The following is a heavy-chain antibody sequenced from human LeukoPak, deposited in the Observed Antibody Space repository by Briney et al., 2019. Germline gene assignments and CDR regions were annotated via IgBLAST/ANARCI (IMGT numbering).Heavy chain of an antibody. CDR2: IYYSGST. J-gene: IGHJ4*02. CDR3: AKEPDLWFGEYYFDY. D-gene: IGHD3-10*01. Sequence: SETLSLTCTVSGGSISSYYWSWIRQPPGKGLEWIGYIYYSGSTNYNPSLKSRVTISVDTSKNQFSLKLSSVTAADTAVYYCAKEPDLWFGEYYFDYWGQGTLVTVSS. CDR1: GGSISSYY. V-gene: IGHV4-59*01.